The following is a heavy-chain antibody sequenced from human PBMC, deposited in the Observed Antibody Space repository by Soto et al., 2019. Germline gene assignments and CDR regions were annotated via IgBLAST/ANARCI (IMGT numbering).Heavy chain of an antibody. CDR3: ARDVAGYGPIDY. D-gene: IGHD5-18*01. J-gene: IGHJ4*02. CDR1: GFTFSSYE. CDR2: ISSSGSTI. V-gene: IGHV3-48*03. Sequence: PGGSLRLSCAASGFTFSSYEMNWVRQAPGKGLEWVSYISSSGSTIYYADSVKGRFTISRDNAKNSLYLQMNSLRAEDTAVYYCARDVAGYGPIDYWGQGTLVTAPQ.